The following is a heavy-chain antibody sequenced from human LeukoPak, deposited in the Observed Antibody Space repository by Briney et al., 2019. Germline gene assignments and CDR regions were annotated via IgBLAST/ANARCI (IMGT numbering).Heavy chain of an antibody. Sequence: SETLSLTCGVSGGSVINTNWWTWVRQPPGKGLEWIGEVHLDGRTNYNPSLESRLTMSVDVSENQVSLKLTSETAADTAVYYCAREGGFYRPLDYSGQGTLVTVSS. CDR3: AREGGFYRPLDY. V-gene: IGHV4-4*02. D-gene: IGHD3-3*01. CDR2: VHLDGRT. CDR1: GGSVINTNW. J-gene: IGHJ4*02.